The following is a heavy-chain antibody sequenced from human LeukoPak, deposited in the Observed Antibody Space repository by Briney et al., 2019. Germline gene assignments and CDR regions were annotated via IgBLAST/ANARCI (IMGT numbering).Heavy chain of an antibody. CDR1: GFSFNNYV. V-gene: IGHV3-23*01. CDR3: AKGQLRFLEWLLFTY. Sequence: PGGSLRLSCAASGFSFNNYVMSWVRQAPGKGLEWVSAISGDGARTYYADSVKGRFTISRDNSKNTLYLQMNSLRAEDTAVYYCAKGQLRFLEWLLFTYWGQGTLVTVSS. J-gene: IGHJ4*02. D-gene: IGHD3-3*01. CDR2: ISGDGART.